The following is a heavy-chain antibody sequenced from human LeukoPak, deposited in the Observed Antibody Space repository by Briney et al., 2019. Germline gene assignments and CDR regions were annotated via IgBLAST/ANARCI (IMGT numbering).Heavy chain of an antibody. CDR3: ARDVGNYYDSNGLDY. J-gene: IGHJ4*02. V-gene: IGHV1-18*01. Sequence: RASVKGSCKASGYTFTNYGISWVRQAPGQGLEWMGWISAYNGNTNYAQKLQGRVTMTTDTSTSTAYMELRSLRSDDTAVYYCARDVGNYYDSNGLDYWGQGTLVTVSS. CDR1: GYTFTNYG. D-gene: IGHD3-22*01. CDR2: ISAYNGNT.